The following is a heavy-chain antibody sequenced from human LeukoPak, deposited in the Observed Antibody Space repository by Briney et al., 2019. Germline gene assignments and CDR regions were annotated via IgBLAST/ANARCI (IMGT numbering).Heavy chain of an antibody. Sequence: GSLRLSSAASGFTVITNDMTWVRQAPGKGLEWVSVLYSDGNTKYADSVQGRFTISRDNSKNTLYLEMNSLSPDDTAVYYCARGVEPLAASALAYWGQGTLVTVSS. CDR3: ARGVEPLAASALAY. V-gene: IGHV3-53*01. J-gene: IGHJ4*02. CDR2: LYSDGNT. D-gene: IGHD1-14*01. CDR1: GFTVITND.